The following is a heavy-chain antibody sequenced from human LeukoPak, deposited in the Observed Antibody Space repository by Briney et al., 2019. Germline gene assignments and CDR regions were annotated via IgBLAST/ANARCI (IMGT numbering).Heavy chain of an antibody. V-gene: IGHV3-23*01. Sequence: GGSLRLSCAASGFTFSSYAMSWVRQAPGKGLEWVSAISGSGGSIYYADSVKGRFTISRDNSKNTLYLQMNSLRAEDTAVYYCASSGWYPDAFDIWGQGTMVTVSS. J-gene: IGHJ3*02. CDR1: GFTFSSYA. D-gene: IGHD6-19*01. CDR3: ASSGWYPDAFDI. CDR2: ISGSGGSI.